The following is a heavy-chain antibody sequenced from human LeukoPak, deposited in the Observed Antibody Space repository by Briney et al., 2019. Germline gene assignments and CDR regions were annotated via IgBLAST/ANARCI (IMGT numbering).Heavy chain of an antibody. CDR2: IYYSGGT. J-gene: IGHJ5*02. CDR3: ARDYEGYSSSSPWFDP. CDR1: GGSISRYY. Sequence: SETLSLTCTLSGGSISRYYWSWIRHPPGRGLEWIGYIYYSGGTNYNPSLKGRVTISVDTSKNQFSLKLSSVTAADTAVYYCARDYEGYSSSSPWFDPWGQGTLVTVSS. D-gene: IGHD6-6*01. V-gene: IGHV4-59*13.